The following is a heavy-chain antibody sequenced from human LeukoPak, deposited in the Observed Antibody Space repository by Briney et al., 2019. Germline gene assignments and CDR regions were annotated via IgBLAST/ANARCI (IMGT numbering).Heavy chain of an antibody. J-gene: IGHJ5*02. CDR2: VHYSGST. CDR1: GGSISSGGYL. V-gene: IGHV4-31*03. CDR3: ARDLSWFDP. D-gene: IGHD2/OR15-2a*01. Sequence: PSETLSLTCTVSGGSISSGGYLWTWIRQHPGKGLEWIGDVHYSGSTYYNPSLKSRLTISVDTSKNQFSLKLSSVTAADTAVYYCARDLSWFDPWGQGTLVTVSS.